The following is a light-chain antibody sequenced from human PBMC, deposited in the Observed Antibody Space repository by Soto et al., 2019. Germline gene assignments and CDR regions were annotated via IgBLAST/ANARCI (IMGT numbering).Light chain of an antibody. Sequence: EIVLTQSPGTLSLSPGERATLSCRTSQSVSSSFLAWYQQKPGQAPRLLIYGASSRATGFPDRFSGSGSGTDFTLTITRLEPEDVAVYYCQQYGSSPFTFGGGTKVDIK. CDR1: QSVSSSF. CDR3: QQYGSSPFT. J-gene: IGKJ4*01. CDR2: GAS. V-gene: IGKV3-20*01.